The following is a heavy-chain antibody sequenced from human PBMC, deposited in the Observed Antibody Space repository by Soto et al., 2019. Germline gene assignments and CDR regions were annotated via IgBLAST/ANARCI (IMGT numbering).Heavy chain of an antibody. J-gene: IGHJ4*02. CDR3: SRGVNAGIDQ. V-gene: IGHV1-8*01. Sequence: QVQLVQSGAEARVPGASVKVSCKASGYSFTGLDINWVRQTTGQGLEWMGWMEPSSGRTGYAQKFQGRVTMTRDTSINTAHKGLSSLTSDGPAFYYRSRGVNAGIDQWGQGTLVTVSS. CDR2: MEPSSGRT. CDR1: GYSFTGLD.